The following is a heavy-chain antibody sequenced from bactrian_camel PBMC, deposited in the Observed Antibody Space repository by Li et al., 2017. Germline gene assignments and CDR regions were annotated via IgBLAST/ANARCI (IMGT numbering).Heavy chain of an antibody. CDR2: IRSDGRT. D-gene: IGHD6*01. CDR3: ASDYGGGYCTDYIY. J-gene: IGHJ4*01. Sequence: LVESGGGSVQAGGSLTLSCTSSRPIHCMGWYRQAPGKQREWVAIIRSDGRTSYADSVKGRFTISKDNAKNALYQHMNSLKPEDTAMYYCASDYGGGYCTDYIYWGQGTQVTVS. V-gene: IGHV3S53*01. CDR1: RPIHC.